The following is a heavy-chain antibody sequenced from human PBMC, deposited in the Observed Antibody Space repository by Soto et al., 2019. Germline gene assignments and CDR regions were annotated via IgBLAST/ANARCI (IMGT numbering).Heavy chain of an antibody. CDR3: ARDDVLCDGGRCYGVPLDG. Sequence: EVHLVESGGGLVQPGGSLRLSCAASGFTVSSKYMSWVRQAPGKGLEWVSLIQSGGPTYYADSVKGRFTISRDTSENTLPLQMDSLRAEDTAVYYCARDDVLCDGGRCYGVPLDGWGKGTTVTVSS. V-gene: IGHV3-66*01. CDR2: IQSGGPT. CDR1: GFTVSSKY. D-gene: IGHD2-15*01. J-gene: IGHJ6*04.